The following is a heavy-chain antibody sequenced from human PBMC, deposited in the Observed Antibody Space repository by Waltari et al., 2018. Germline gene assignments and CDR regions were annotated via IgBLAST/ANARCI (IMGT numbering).Heavy chain of an antibody. V-gene: IGHV3-53*01. Sequence: EVVLVESGGGLIQPGGSLRLSCAASDFSVSSNYMSWVRQAPGKGLVWVSILHSGSTTYYADSVKGRFTISRDMSKNTLYLQMNSLRADDTAVYYCARTYGGNSPGAFDVWGQGTMVTISS. D-gene: IGHD4-17*01. CDR1: DFSVSSNY. J-gene: IGHJ3*01. CDR2: LHSGSTT. CDR3: ARTYGGNSPGAFDV.